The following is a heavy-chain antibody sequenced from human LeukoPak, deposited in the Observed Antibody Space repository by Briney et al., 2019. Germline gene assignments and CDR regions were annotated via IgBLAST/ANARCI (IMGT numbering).Heavy chain of an antibody. J-gene: IGHJ6*02. CDR3: ARGTLAAAGRDYYYGMDV. Sequence: ASVKVSCKASGYTFTGYYMHWVRQAPGQGLEWMGWINPNSGGTNYAQKFQGRVTMTRDTSISTAYMELSRLRSDDTAVYYCARGTLAAAGRDYYYGMDVWGQGTTVTVSS. CDR2: INPNSGGT. V-gene: IGHV1-2*02. CDR1: GYTFTGYY. D-gene: IGHD6-13*01.